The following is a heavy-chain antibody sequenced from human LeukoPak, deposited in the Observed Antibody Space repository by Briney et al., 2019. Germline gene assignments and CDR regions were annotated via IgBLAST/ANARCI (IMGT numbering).Heavy chain of an antibody. D-gene: IGHD2-15*01. J-gene: IGHJ3*01. CDR2: IKSKTHGGT. CDR1: GFTFSNAW. CDR3: TSGFCSGGTCRLHVAFVC. Sequence: GGSLRLSCAASGFTFSNAWMTWVRQAPGKGLEWVGRIKSKTHGGTDYAAPGKGRFTISRDASQTTVYLQMSSLKSEDPAVYFCTSGFCSGGTCRLHVAFVCWGEGKMFSASS. V-gene: IGHV3-15*01.